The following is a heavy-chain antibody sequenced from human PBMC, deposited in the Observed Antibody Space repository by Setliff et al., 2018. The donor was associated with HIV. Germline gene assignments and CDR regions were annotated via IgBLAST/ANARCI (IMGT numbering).Heavy chain of an antibody. CDR1: GFTFSSYA. CDR3: AKMEYSKGWFDP. D-gene: IGHD4-4*01. V-gene: IGHV3-23*01. Sequence: GGSLRLSCAASGFTFSSYAMSWVRQAPGKGLEWVSTISGSGGSAYYADSVKGRFTISRDNSKNTLYLQMNSLRAEDAAVYYCAKMEYSKGWFDPWGQGTLVTVSS. J-gene: IGHJ5*02. CDR2: ISGSGGSA.